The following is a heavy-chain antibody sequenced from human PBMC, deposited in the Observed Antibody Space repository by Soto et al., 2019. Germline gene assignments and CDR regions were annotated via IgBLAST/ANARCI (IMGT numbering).Heavy chain of an antibody. J-gene: IGHJ3*01. CDR3: ARLRRDWGDAFDL. D-gene: IGHD3-16*01. V-gene: IGHV1-69*01. CDR2: IIPVFDKA. CDR1: GGSFGSSA. Sequence: QVQLVQSGADVKKPGSSVKVSCKASGGSFGSSAISWVRQAPAQGLEWMGEIIPVFDKANYAQNFQGRLTITADEPTGTVFMLLSSLRSEDTAVYFCARLRRDWGDAFDLWGLGTLVTVSS.